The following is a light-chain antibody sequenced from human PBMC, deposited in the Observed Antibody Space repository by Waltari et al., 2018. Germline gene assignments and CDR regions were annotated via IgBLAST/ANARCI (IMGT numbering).Light chain of an antibody. Sequence: DIQMTQSPSSLSASVGDSVTITCLASQSINTYLNWYQQKPGKAPELLIYAASSLQSGVPSAFSGSGSGTDFTLTISSLQPEDFATYFCQQGHSPPFTFGPGTKVEIK. CDR3: QQGHSPPFT. V-gene: IGKV1-39*01. CDR1: QSINTY. J-gene: IGKJ3*01. CDR2: AAS.